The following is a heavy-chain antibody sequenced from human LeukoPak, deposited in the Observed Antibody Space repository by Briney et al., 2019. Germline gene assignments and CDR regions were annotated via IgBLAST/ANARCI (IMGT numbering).Heavy chain of an antibody. CDR2: VSYDGSNK. V-gene: IGHV3-30*18. Sequence: QTGGALRLSCAASGFTFSSNGMHWVRQAPGKGLEWVAVVSYDGSNKYYAATVKGRFTISRDNSKNTLYLQMNSLRAEDTAVYYCAKDRGQWLVYPNWFDTWGQGTLVTVSS. J-gene: IGHJ5*02. D-gene: IGHD6-19*01. CDR1: GFTFSSNG. CDR3: AKDRGQWLVYPNWFDT.